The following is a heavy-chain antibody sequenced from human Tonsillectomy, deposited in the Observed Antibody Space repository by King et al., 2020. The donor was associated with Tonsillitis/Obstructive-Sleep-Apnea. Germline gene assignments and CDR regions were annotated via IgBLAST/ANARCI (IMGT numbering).Heavy chain of an antibody. Sequence: VQLVESGGGVVQPGRSLRLSCAPSGFTFSSYSLHWVRQAPGKGLEWVAVISYDGSYKYYADSLNGQFTVSRDNSKNTLYLQVNSLRVEDTAVYYCARESVSTPRGYYYYYMDVWGKGTTVTVSS. CDR1: GFTFSSYS. V-gene: IGHV3-30*01. D-gene: IGHD5/OR15-5a*01. J-gene: IGHJ6*03. CDR3: ARESVSTPRGYYYYYMDV. CDR2: ISYDGSYK.